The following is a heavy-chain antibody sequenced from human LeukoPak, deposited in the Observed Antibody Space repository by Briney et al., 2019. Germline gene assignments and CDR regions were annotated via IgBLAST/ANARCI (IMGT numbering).Heavy chain of an antibody. CDR2: IKQDESEK. D-gene: IGHD3-22*01. V-gene: IGHV3-7*01. CDR1: GFTFSSYW. Sequence: PGGSLRLSCAASGFTFSSYWMSWVRQAPGKGLEWVAIIKQDESEKYYVDSVKGRFTISRDNAKNSLYLQMNSLRAEDTAVYYCASLPLSGYHDYWGQGTLVTVSS. CDR3: ASLPLSGYHDY. J-gene: IGHJ4*02.